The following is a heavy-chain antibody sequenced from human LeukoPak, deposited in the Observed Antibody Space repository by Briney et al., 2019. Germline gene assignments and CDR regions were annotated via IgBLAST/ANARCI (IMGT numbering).Heavy chain of an antibody. Sequence: GRSLRLSCAASGFTFSSYVMHGVRQAPGKGLEWVAVISYDGSNKYYADSVKGRFTISRDNSKNTLYLQMNSLRAEDTAVYYCAREHSWRYSYGHYFDYWGQGTLVTVSS. CDR3: AREHSWRYSYGHYFDY. V-gene: IGHV3-30*03. CDR1: GFTFSSYV. CDR2: ISYDGSNK. D-gene: IGHD5-18*01. J-gene: IGHJ4*02.